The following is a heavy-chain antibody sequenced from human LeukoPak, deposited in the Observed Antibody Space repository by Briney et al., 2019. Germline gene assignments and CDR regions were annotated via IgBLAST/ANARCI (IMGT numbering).Heavy chain of an antibody. Sequence: SVKVSCKASGGTFSRYAISWVRQAPGQEVAWMGRIITVFGTATYEQKFEGRVTITAGNSASTAFMQLSSLRSEDTAVYYCARGDGCGSYWGLAGYWGQGTLVTAAS. CDR3: ARGDGCGSYWGLAGY. CDR1: GGTFSRYA. V-gene: IGHV1-69*06. J-gene: IGHJ4*02. D-gene: IGHD3-16*01. CDR2: IITVFGTA.